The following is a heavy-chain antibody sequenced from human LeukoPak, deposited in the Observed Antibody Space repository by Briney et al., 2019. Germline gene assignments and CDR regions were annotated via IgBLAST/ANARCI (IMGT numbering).Heavy chain of an antibody. CDR3: AREGGSITMIVDDAFDI. Sequence: SVKVSCKASGGTFSSYAISWVRQAPGQGLEWMGGVIPIFGTANYAQKFQGRVTITTDESTSTAYMELSSLRSEDTAVYYCAREGGSITMIVDDAFDIWGQGTMVTVSS. V-gene: IGHV1-69*05. D-gene: IGHD3-22*01. J-gene: IGHJ3*02. CDR2: VIPIFGTA. CDR1: GGTFSSYA.